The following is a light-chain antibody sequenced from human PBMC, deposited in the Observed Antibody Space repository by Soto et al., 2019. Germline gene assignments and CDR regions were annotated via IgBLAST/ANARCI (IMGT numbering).Light chain of an antibody. CDR1: SSDVGSYSL. V-gene: IGLV2-23*02. J-gene: IGLJ1*01. Sequence: SALTQPASVSGVPGQAITISCTGTSSDVGSYSLVSWYQQHPGKAPKLMIYEVSKRPSGVSNRFSASKSGNTASLTISGLQAEDEADYYCCSYAGSTTLYVFGSGTKVTVL. CDR2: EVS. CDR3: CSYAGSTTLYV.